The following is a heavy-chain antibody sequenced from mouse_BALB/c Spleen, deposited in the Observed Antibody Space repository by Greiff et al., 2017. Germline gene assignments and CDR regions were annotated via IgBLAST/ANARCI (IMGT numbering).Heavy chain of an antibody. Sequence: QVQLKQSGPGLVAPSQSLSITCTVSGFSLTSYDISWIRQPPGKGLEWLGVIWTGGGTNYNSAFMSRLSISKDNSKSQVFLKMNSLQTDDTAIYYCVRARLGYAMDYWGQGTSVTVSS. CDR3: VRARLGYAMDY. CDR2: IWTGGGT. D-gene: IGHD4-1*01. V-gene: IGHV2-9-2*01. J-gene: IGHJ4*01. CDR1: GFSLTSYD.